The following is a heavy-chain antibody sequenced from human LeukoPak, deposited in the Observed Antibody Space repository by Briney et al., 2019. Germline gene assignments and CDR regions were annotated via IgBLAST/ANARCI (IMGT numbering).Heavy chain of an antibody. V-gene: IGHV4-59*01. J-gene: IGHJ6*03. CDR3: ARIRRLGAYYYYYMDV. Sequence: SETLSLTCTVSGGSISSYYWSWIRQPPGKGLEWIGYKYYSGRTNYNPSLKSRVTISVDTSKNQFSLKLSSVTAADTAVYYCARIRRLGAYYYYYMDVWGKGTTVTVSS. CDR2: KYYSGRT. D-gene: IGHD3-16*01. CDR1: GGSISSYY.